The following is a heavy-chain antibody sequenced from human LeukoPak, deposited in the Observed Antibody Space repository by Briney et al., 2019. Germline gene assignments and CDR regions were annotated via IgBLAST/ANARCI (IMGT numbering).Heavy chain of an antibody. CDR2: IYPGDSDT. CDR1: GYSFANYW. D-gene: IGHD5-18*01. CDR3: ATSRWIQLWAS. J-gene: IGHJ5*02. Sequence: MHGESLKISCKGSGYSFANYWIGWVRQMPGKGLEWMGTIYPGDSDTRYSPSFQGQVTISADKSISTAYLQWSSLKASDTAMYYCATSRWIQLWASWGQGTLVTVSS. V-gene: IGHV5-51*01.